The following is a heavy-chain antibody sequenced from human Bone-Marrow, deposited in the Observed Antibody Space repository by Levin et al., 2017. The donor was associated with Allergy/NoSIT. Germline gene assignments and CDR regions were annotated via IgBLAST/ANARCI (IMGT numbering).Heavy chain of an antibody. D-gene: IGHD4-23*01. Sequence: SDTLSLTCTVSGGSVSSGSYYWSWIRQPPGKGLEWIAYIYHSGSTKYNPSLKSRVTISLDTSRNQFSLRLTSLTAADTADYYCARGSYFGGLSFDCWGKGTLVTVSS. V-gene: IGHV4-61*01. CDR2: IYHSGST. CDR3: ARGSYFGGLSFDC. J-gene: IGHJ4*02. CDR1: GGSVSSGSYY.